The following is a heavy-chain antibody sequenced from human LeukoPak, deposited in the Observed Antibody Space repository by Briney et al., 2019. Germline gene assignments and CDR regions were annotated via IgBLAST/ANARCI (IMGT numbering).Heavy chain of an antibody. CDR2: ISGSGGST. D-gene: IGHD5-12*01. CDR1: GFTFDEYG. V-gene: IGHV3-23*01. CDR3: AKDSRGYSGIAYYFDY. J-gene: IGHJ4*02. Sequence: GGSLRLSCAASGFTFDEYGMSWVRQAPGKGLEWVSAISGSGGSTYYADSVKGRFTISRDNSKNTLYLQMNSLRAEDTAVYYCAKDSRGYSGIAYYFDYWGQGTLVTVSS.